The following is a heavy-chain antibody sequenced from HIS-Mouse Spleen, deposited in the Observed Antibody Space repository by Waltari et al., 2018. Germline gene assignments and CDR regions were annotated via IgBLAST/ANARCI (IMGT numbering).Heavy chain of an antibody. D-gene: IGHD6-13*01. V-gene: IGHV4-39*07. Sequence: QLQLQESGPGLLKPSETLSLTCTVSGGSISSSSYYWGWFRQPPGKGLEWIGSSYYSGGTYYNPSLNSRVTISVDTSKNQFSLELSSVTAADTAVYYCAREIPYSSSWYDWYFDLWGRGTLVTVSS. J-gene: IGHJ2*01. CDR3: AREIPYSSSWYDWYFDL. CDR2: SYYSGGT. CDR1: GGSISSSSYY.